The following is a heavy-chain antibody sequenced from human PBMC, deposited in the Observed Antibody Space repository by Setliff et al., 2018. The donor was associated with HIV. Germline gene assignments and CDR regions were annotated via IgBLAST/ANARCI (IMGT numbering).Heavy chain of an antibody. CDR2: IYTSGST. CDR3: ARGAPGLTYYDIRFDP. CDR1: GGSISSYY. V-gene: IGHV4-4*08. J-gene: IGHJ5*02. Sequence: KSSETLSLTCTASGGSISSYYWSWIRQPPGKGLEWIGYIYTSGSTNYNPSLKSRVTISVDTSKNQFSLKLSSVTAADTAVYYCARGAPGLTYYDIRFDPWGQGTLVTVSS. D-gene: IGHD3-9*01.